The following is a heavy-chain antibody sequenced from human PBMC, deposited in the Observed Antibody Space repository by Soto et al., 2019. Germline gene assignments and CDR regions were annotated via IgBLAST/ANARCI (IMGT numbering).Heavy chain of an antibody. D-gene: IGHD3-22*01. CDR1: GGTFSSYA. Sequence: ASVKVSCKASGGTFSSYAISWVRQAPGQGLEWMGGIIPIFGTANYAQKFQGRVTVTADESTSTAYMELSSLRSEDTAVYYCARDQDSGYFDYWGQGTLVTVSS. V-gene: IGHV1-69*13. CDR2: IIPIFGTA. CDR3: ARDQDSGYFDY. J-gene: IGHJ4*02.